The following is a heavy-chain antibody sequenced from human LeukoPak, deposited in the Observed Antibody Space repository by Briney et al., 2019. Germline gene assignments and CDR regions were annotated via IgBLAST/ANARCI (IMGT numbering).Heavy chain of an antibody. Sequence: GGSLRLSCAASGFTFSNYDMHWVRQGTGKSLEWVSAIGTAGDPYYPGSVEGRFTISRENAKNSLYLQMNSLRGGDTAVYYCVAAPSKSSALDIWDQGTMVTVSS. CDR2: IGTAGDP. CDR1: GFTFSNYD. J-gene: IGHJ3*02. CDR3: VAAPSKSSALDI. D-gene: IGHD6-13*01. V-gene: IGHV3-13*05.